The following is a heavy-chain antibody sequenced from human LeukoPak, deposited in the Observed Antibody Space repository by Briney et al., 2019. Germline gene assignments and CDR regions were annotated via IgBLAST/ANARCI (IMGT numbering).Heavy chain of an antibody. Sequence: QPGGSLRLSCAASGFTFSSYAMSWVCQAPGKGLGWVSAISGSGGSTYYADSVKGRFTISRDNSKNTLYLQMNSLRAEDTAVYYCAKDRQTRPGIAEYLDYWGQGTLVTVSS. V-gene: IGHV3-23*01. D-gene: IGHD6-13*01. J-gene: IGHJ4*02. CDR3: AKDRQTRPGIAEYLDY. CDR1: GFTFSSYA. CDR2: ISGSGGST.